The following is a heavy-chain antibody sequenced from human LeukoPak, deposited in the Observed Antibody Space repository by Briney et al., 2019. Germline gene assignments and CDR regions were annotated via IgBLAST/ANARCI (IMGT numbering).Heavy chain of an antibody. D-gene: IGHD3-10*01. V-gene: IGHV4-34*01. CDR1: GGSFSGYY. J-gene: IGHJ5*02. CDR3: ARAYGSGSGLDP. Sequence: ASETLSLTCAVYGGSFSGYYWTWIRQPPGKGLEWIGEINHSGSTNYNPSLKSRVTISVDTSKNQFSVMLSSVAAADTAVYYCARAYGSGSGLDPWGEGTLVAVSS. CDR2: INHSGST.